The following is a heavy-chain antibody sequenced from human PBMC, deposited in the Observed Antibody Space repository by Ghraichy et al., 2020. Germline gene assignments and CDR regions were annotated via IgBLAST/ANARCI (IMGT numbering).Heavy chain of an antibody. J-gene: IGHJ6*02. CDR3: ARTRVQQLVFWGMDV. CDR2: ISSSSSYI. V-gene: IGHV3-21*01. CDR1: GFTFSSYS. Sequence: GALRLSCAASGFTFSSYSMNWVRQAPGKGLEWVSSISSSSSYIYYADSVKGRFTISRDNAKNSLYLQMNSLRAEDTAVYYCARTRVQQLVFWGMDVWGQGTTVTVSS. D-gene: IGHD6-13*01.